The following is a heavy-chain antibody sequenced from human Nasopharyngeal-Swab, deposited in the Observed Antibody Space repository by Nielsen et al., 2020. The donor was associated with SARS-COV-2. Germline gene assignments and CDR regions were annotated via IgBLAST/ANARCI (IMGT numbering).Heavy chain of an antibody. CDR2: IYYSGST. D-gene: IGHD6-6*01. Sequence: RQAPGKGLEWIGYIYYSGSTNYNPSLKSRVTISVDTSKNQFSLKLSSVTAADTAVYYCARGYSSSYFSYCYYGLDVWGQGTTVTVSS. J-gene: IGHJ6*02. CDR3: ARGYSSSYFSYCYYGLDV. V-gene: IGHV4-59*01.